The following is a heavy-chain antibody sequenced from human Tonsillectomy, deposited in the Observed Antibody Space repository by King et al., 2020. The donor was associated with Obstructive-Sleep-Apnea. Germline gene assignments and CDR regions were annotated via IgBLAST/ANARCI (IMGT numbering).Heavy chain of an antibody. CDR3: ARSVGGSLKGPFDY. D-gene: IGHD1-26*01. CDR2: IGAAGDT. V-gene: IGHV3-13*01. J-gene: IGHJ4*02. CDR1: GFTFSNFD. Sequence: EVQLVESGGALAQPGESLRLSCAASGFTFSNFDMHWVRQIIGKGLEWVSAIGAAGDTYYPVSVKGRFTISRDNAQNSLYLKMNSLRDGDTAVYYCARSVGGSLKGPFDYLGQGTLVIVSS.